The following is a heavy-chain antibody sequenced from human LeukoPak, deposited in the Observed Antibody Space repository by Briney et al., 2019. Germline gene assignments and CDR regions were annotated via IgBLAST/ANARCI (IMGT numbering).Heavy chain of an antibody. D-gene: IGHD5-18*01. CDR1: GGSISSGGHY. Sequence: SQTLSLTCTVSGGSISSGGHYWNWIRQHPEKGLEWIGYIYYSGSTNYNPSLKSRVTISVDTSKNQFSLKLSSVTAADTAVYYCARSVDTAMVTDYWGQGTLVTVSS. J-gene: IGHJ4*02. CDR2: IYYSGST. CDR3: ARSVDTAMVTDY. V-gene: IGHV4-31*03.